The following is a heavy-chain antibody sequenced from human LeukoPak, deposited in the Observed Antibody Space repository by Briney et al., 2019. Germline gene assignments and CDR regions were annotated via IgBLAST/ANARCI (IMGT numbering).Heavy chain of an antibody. CDR2: INPSSGGT. J-gene: IGHJ3*02. V-gene: IGHV1-2*02. CDR1: GYTFTDYY. D-gene: IGHD3-22*01. CDR3: ARAGVWDYSDSSGYHNAAFDI. Sequence: GASVKVSCKASGYTFTDYYMHWVRQAPGQGLEWMGWINPSSGGTNYAQKFQGRVTVTRDTSISTADIDLSRLRSDDTAVYYCARAGVWDYSDSSGYHNAAFDIWGQGTMVTVSS.